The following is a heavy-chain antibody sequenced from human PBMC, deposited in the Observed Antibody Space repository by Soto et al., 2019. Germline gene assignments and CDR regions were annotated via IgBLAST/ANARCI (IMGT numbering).Heavy chain of an antibody. CDR1: GFSLSTSGVG. D-gene: IGHD3-10*01. CDR3: AHFGSGTYNTLAPYFFDD. V-gene: IGHV2-5*02. Sequence: SGTTLVNPTQPLTLTCTFSGFSLSTSGVGVGWIRQPPGKALEWLALIYWDDDKRYIPFLKRRLTFTKDTSKMLLVLTMTTMVLVDTASYFCAHFGSGTYNTLAPYFFDDWGQGTLVTVSS. CDR2: IYWDDDK. J-gene: IGHJ4*02.